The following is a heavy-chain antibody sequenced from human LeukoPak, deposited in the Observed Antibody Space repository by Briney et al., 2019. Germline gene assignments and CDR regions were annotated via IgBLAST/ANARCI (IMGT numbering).Heavy chain of an antibody. CDR3: ARDYSNYEGYYYMDV. D-gene: IGHD4-11*01. J-gene: IGHJ6*03. Sequence: SETLSPTCTVSGGSISSYYWSWIRQPAGKGLEWIGRIYTSGSTNYNPSLKSRVTMSVDTSKNQFSLKLSSVTAADTAVYYCARDYSNYEGYYYMDVWGKGTTVTVSS. CDR2: IYTSGST. V-gene: IGHV4-4*07. CDR1: GGSISSYY.